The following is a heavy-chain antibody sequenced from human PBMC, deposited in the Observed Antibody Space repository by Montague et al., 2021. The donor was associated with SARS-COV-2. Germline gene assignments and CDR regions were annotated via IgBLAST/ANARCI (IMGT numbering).Heavy chain of an antibody. V-gene: IGHV3-48*03. CDR1: GFTFSSYG. J-gene: IGHJ6*02. CDR2: ISYTGTTT. CDR3: ARVKKGGFYSYYGMDV. D-gene: IGHD3-16*01. Sequence: SLRLSCAASGFTFSSYGMKWVRQAPGKGLEWISYISYTGTTTYYADSVTGRFIISRDDAKNSLSLQMTSLRADDTAIYYCARVKKGGFYSYYGMDVWGQGTSVTVS.